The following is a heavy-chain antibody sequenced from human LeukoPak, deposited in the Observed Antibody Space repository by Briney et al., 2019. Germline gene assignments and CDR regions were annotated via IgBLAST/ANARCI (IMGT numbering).Heavy chain of an antibody. D-gene: IGHD3-16*01. Sequence: GGTLRLSCAASGFTFSSFAMSWIRQAPGKGLEWVSSVSTSGVGTYYADSVRGRFTISRDNSKNTVFLQMNSLRAEDSAVYYCAKDYAVGSIDYWGQGTLVTVSS. CDR3: AKDYAVGSIDY. V-gene: IGHV3-23*01. CDR1: GFTFSSFA. J-gene: IGHJ4*02. CDR2: VSTSGVGT.